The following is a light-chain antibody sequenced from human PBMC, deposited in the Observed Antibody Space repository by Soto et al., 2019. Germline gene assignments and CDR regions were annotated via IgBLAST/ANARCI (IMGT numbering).Light chain of an antibody. Sequence: EIVLTQYPLSLPVTPGEPASISCRSSRNLLHSNGYYYLDWYLQKPGQSPQLLIYLGSNRASGVPDRFSGSGSGTDSTLTISRVEAEDVGVYFCAQGLATPFTFGGGTKVDIK. J-gene: IGKJ4*01. CDR2: LGS. V-gene: IGKV2-28*01. CDR3: AQGLATPFT. CDR1: RNLLHSNGYYY.